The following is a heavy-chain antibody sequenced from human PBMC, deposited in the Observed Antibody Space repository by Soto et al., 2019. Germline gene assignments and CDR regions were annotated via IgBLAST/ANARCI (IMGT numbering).Heavy chain of an antibody. D-gene: IGHD2-8*01. J-gene: IGHJ6*03. V-gene: IGHV4-59*08. CDR3: ARRGHPGYCTNGVCRYYYMDV. Sequence: QVQLQESGPGLVKPSETLSLTCTVSGGSISSYYWSWIRQPPGKGLEWIGYIYYSGSTNYNPSLKGRVTISVDTSKNQFSRKRSSVTAADTAVYYCARRGHPGYCTNGVCRYYYMDVWGKGTTVTVSS. CDR1: GGSISSYY. CDR2: IYYSGST.